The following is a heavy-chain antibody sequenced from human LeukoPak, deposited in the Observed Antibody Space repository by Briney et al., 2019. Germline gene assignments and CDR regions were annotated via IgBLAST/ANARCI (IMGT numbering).Heavy chain of an antibody. CDR1: GGSISSSSYY. D-gene: IGHD2-15*01. CDR2: IYYSGST. V-gene: IGHV4-39*02. J-gene: IGHJ4*02. CDR3: ARGPLGYCSGGSCYDY. Sequence: SETLSLTCTVSGGSISSSSYYWGWIRQPPGKGLEWIGSIYYSGSTYYNPSLRSRATISVDTSKNHFSLKLSSVTAADTAVYYCARGPLGYCSGGSCYDYWGQGTLVTVSS.